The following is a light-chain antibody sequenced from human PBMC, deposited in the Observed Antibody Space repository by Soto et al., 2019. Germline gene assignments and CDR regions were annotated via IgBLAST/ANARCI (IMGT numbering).Light chain of an antibody. V-gene: IGKV3-20*01. Sequence: EIVLTQSPGTLSLSPGERATLSCRASQTVTSNYLAWYQQKPGQAPRLLMYGASSRVTGIPDRFSGSGSGTDFTLTISRLEPEDFAVYYCRQYGSSPWTFGQGTNVEIK. J-gene: IGKJ1*01. CDR2: GAS. CDR1: QTVTSNY. CDR3: RQYGSSPWT.